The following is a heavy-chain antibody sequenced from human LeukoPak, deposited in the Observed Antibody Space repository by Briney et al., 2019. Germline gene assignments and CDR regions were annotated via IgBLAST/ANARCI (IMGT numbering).Heavy chain of an antibody. CDR1: GGSTRSGSSY. CDR3: AREFGYAVTSLDY. J-gene: IGHJ4*02. CDR2: IYTSGST. Sequence: SQTLCLTCTVSGGSTRSGSSYGSWIRQPAGKGREWIGRIYTSGSTHYNPFLKSRVTISVDSSKNQFSLKLSSVPAADTAVYYCAREFGYAVTSLDYWGQGTLVTVSS. D-gene: IGHD4-17*01. V-gene: IGHV4-61*02.